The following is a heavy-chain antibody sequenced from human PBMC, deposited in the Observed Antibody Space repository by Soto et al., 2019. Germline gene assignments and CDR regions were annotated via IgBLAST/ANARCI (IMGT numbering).Heavy chain of an antibody. CDR1: GYTFPSYG. Sequence: EASVKVSCKASGYTFPSYGISWVRQAPGQGLEWMGWISSYNGNTKYAQKLQGRVTMTTDTSTSTAYMELRSLRSDDTAVYYCARDLDIVATIIHYHYGLDVWGQGTTVTVSS. J-gene: IGHJ6*02. CDR2: ISSYNGNT. CDR3: ARDLDIVATIIHYHYGLDV. D-gene: IGHD5-12*01. V-gene: IGHV1-18*04.